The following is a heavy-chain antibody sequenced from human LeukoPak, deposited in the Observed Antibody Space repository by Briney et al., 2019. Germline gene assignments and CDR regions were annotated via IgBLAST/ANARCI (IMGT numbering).Heavy chain of an antibody. J-gene: IGHJ3*02. D-gene: IGHD3-3*01. Sequence: SETLSLTCTVSGGSISSYYWSWIRQPPGKGLEWIGTIYYSGSTKNNPSLKSRVTISVDTSKNQFSLKLSSVTASDTAMYYCARHRHDFWSGYPGAFDIWGQGTMVTVSS. CDR2: IYYSGST. V-gene: IGHV4-59*08. CDR3: ARHRHDFWSGYPGAFDI. CDR1: GGSISSYY.